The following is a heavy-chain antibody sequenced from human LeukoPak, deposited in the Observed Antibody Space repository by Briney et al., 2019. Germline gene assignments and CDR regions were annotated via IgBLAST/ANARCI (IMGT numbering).Heavy chain of an antibody. CDR3: ARGGYSYGYGY. CDR1: GVSFSGYY. Sequence: PSETLSLTCAVYGVSFSGYYWSWIRQPPGKGLEWIGEINHSGSTNYNPSLKSRVTISVDTSKNQFSLKLSSVTAADTAVYYCARGGYSYGYGYWGQGTLVTVSS. J-gene: IGHJ4*02. V-gene: IGHV4-34*01. CDR2: INHSGST. D-gene: IGHD5-18*01.